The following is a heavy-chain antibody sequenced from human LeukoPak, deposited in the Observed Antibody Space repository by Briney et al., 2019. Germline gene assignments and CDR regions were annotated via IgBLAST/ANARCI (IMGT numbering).Heavy chain of an antibody. CDR2: INPSGGST. CDR3: ARVPGFGELFWYFDL. J-gene: IGHJ2*01. D-gene: IGHD3-10*01. V-gene: IGHV1-46*01. Sequence: ASVKVSCKASGYTFTSYYMHWVRQDPGQGLEWMGIINPSGGSTSYAQKFQGRVTMTRDTSTSTVYMELSSLRSEDTAVYYCARVPGFGELFWYFDLWGRGTLVTVSS. CDR1: GYTFTSYY.